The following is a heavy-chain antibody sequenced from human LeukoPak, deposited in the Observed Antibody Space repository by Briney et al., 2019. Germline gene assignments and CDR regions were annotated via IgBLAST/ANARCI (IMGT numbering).Heavy chain of an antibody. J-gene: IGHJ3*02. CDR3: AGSGTYSDDAFDI. Sequence: PSETLSLTCSVSGGSISSSNYYWGWIHQAPGKGLEWIGYLYYSGTAYYNMSLKRRVTTSVDTSKNQFSLKLSSVTATDTAVYYCAGSGTYSDDAFDIWGQGTMVTVSS. CDR2: LYYSGTA. V-gene: IGHV4-39*01. D-gene: IGHD3-10*01. CDR1: GGSISSSNYY.